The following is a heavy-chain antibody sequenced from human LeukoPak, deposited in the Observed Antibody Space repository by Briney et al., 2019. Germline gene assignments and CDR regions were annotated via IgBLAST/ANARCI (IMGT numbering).Heavy chain of an antibody. CDR3: ARAKSTVSTYFDS. D-gene: IGHD4-17*01. V-gene: IGHV4-34*01. CDR2: INPGGTI. J-gene: IGHJ4*02. Sequence: SETLSLTCAVHGGSFSGYYWAWLRQPPGKGLEWIGEINPGGTINYHPSLKRRVTISADTSKSQFSLELRSVTAADTAVFYCARAKSTVSTYFDSWGQGALVTVSS. CDR1: GGSFSGYY.